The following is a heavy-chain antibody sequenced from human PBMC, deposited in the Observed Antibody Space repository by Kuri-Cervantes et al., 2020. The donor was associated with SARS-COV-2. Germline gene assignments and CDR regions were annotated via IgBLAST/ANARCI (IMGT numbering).Heavy chain of an antibody. CDR1: GFNFSTSD. CDR2: ISSDGKNK. J-gene: IGHJ4*02. Sequence: GESLKISCVASGFNFSTSDMHWVRQAPGKGLEWVTFISSDGKNKKCIASGKGRFTISRDNSQNTLYLHTKSLRSEDTAMYYCAKDRVGVQDFWGQGTLVTVSS. D-gene: IGHD2-21*01. CDR3: AKDRVGVQDF. V-gene: IGHV3-30*18.